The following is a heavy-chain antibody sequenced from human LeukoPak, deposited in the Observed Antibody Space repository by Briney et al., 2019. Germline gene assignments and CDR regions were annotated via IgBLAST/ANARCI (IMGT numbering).Heavy chain of an antibody. Sequence: GGSLRLSCAASGFTFRSAALQWVGEAPGKGLEWVAMISFDGSNKKYADYVKGRFTISRDNSKNTLYLQMNSLRAEETAVYYCAKEGGSGSYYPPDAFDVWGQGTMVTVSS. J-gene: IGHJ3*01. D-gene: IGHD1-26*01. CDR2: ISFDGSNK. CDR3: AKEGGSGSYYPPDAFDV. CDR1: GFTFRSAA. V-gene: IGHV3-30*04.